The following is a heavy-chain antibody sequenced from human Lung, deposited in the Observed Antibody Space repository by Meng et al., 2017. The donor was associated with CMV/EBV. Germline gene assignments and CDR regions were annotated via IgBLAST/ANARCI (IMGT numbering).Heavy chain of an antibody. CDR2: ITWDGGNT. Sequence: GGSLRLXCAASGFTFDDHAMHWVRQRPGKGLEWVSLITWDGGNTYYADSVKGRFTISRDNSKNSLYLQMNSLRTEDTALYYCAKDGSDSSLGWLDPWGQGXLVTVSS. D-gene: IGHD2-15*01. CDR1: GFTFDDHA. CDR3: AKDGSDSSLGWLDP. J-gene: IGHJ5*02. V-gene: IGHV3-43D*03.